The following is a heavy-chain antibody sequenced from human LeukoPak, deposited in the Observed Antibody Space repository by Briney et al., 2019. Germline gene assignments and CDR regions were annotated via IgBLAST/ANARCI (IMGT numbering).Heavy chain of an antibody. D-gene: IGHD4-17*01. J-gene: IGHJ4*02. V-gene: IGHV3-74*01. CDR2: ISTDGSYS. CDR1: GFTFSYFW. CDR3: ARDFDGPRASDY. Sequence: PGESLRLSCAASGFTFSYFWMHWFRQTPGKGLVWVSCISTDGSYSTYADSVKGRFTISRDNVRNTLYLQMNSLRAEDSAVYYCARDFDGPRASDYWGQGISVTVSS.